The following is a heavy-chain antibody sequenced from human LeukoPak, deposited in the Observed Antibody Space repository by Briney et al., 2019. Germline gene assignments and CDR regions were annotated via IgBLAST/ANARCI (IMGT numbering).Heavy chain of an antibody. J-gene: IGHJ4*02. Sequence: SGTLSLSCAVSGVSISRGSNNWGWGPPSPGQGLEWIGSFHYGGSTHYNPSLKSRVTISVDTSKNQFSLKLSSVTAADTAVYYCARGPIWFGGSYFDYWGQGTLVTVSS. CDR3: ARGPIWFGGSYFDY. D-gene: IGHD3-10*01. V-gene: IGHV4-39*07. CDR2: FHYGGST. CDR1: GVSISRGSNN.